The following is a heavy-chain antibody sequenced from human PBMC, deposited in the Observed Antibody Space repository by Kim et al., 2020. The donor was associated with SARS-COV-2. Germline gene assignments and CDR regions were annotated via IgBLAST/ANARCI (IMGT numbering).Heavy chain of an antibody. CDR2: INHSGST. Sequence: SETLSLTCAVYGGSFSGYYWSWIRQPPGKGLEWIGEINHSGSTNYNPSLKSRVTISVETSKNQFSLKLSSVTAADTAVYYCARYDIVVVPAAMCFDYWGQGTLVTVSS. V-gene: IGHV4-34*01. D-gene: IGHD2-2*01. J-gene: IGHJ4*02. CDR3: ARYDIVVVPAAMCFDY. CDR1: GGSFSGYY.